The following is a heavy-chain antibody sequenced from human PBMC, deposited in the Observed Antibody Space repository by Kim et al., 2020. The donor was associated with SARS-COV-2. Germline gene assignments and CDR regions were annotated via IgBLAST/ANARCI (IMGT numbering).Heavy chain of an antibody. CDR3: AKDGGGSYYGGVDY. J-gene: IGHJ4*02. CDR1: GFTFSGHG. D-gene: IGHD1-26*01. CDR2: ISYDGNNK. V-gene: IGHV3-30*18. Sequence: GGSLRLSCAASGFTFSGHGMHWVRQAPGKGLEWVAVISYDGNNKYYSDSVKGRFTISRDSSRNTLFLQMDGLRADDTGLYYCAKDGGGSYYGGVDYWGQGTLVTVSS.